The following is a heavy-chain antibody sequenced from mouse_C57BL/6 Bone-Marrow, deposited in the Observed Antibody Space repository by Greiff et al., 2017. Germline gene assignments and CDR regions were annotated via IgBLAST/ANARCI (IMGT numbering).Heavy chain of an antibody. D-gene: IGHD4-1*01. Sequence: VKLMESGAELVRPGTSVKVSCKASGYAFTNYLIAWVKQRPGQGLEWIGVINPGSGGTNYKEKFKGKATLTADKSSSTAYMQRSSLTSEDSAVYFCARECELGWYFDFWGTGTTVTVSS. CDR2: INPGSGGT. CDR3: ARECELGWYFDF. J-gene: IGHJ1*03. CDR1: GYAFTNYL. V-gene: IGHV1-54*01.